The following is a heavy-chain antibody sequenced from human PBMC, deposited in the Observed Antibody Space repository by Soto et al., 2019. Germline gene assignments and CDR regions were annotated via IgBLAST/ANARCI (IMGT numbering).Heavy chain of an antibody. V-gene: IGHV3-23*01. CDR1: GFTFSSYA. D-gene: IGHD2-2*01. J-gene: IGHJ6*03. CDR3: AKGLLGYCSSTSCYPVYYYYYYMDV. CDR2: ISGSGGST. Sequence: PGGSLRLSCAASGFTFSSYAMSWVRQAPGKGLEWVSAISGSGGSTYYADSVKGRFTISRDNSKNTLYLQMNSLRAEDTAVYYCAKGLLGYCSSTSCYPVYYYYYYMDVWGKGTTVTVSS.